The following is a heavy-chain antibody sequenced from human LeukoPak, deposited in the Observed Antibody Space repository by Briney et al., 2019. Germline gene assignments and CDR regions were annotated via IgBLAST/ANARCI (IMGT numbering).Heavy chain of an antibody. J-gene: IGHJ3*02. CDR3: ARPHSISGDDAFDI. Sequence: GGSLRLSCAASGFTFSRYWMTWVRQAPGKGLEWVANIKQDGSEKYYVGSVMGRFTISRDNAKNSLFLQMNSLRAEDTAVYYGARPHSISGDDAFDIWGHGTMVSVSS. CDR1: GFTFSRYW. D-gene: IGHD3-3*01. V-gene: IGHV3-7*01. CDR2: IKQDGSEK.